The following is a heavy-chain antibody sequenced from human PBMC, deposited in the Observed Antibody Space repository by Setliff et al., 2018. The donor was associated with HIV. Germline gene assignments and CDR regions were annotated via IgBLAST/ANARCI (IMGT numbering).Heavy chain of an antibody. CDR3: AREAHAWYHYDSSGYSNWFDA. J-gene: IGHJ5*02. D-gene: IGHD3-22*01. CDR2: ISAYNGNT. Sequence: ASVKVSCKASGYTFTSYGISWVRQASGQGLEWMGWISAYNGNTDYAQELQGRITLTTDTSTSTDYMELRSLRSDDTAVYYCAREAHAWYHYDSSGYSNWFDAWGQGTLVTVSS. V-gene: IGHV1-18*01. CDR1: GYTFTSYG.